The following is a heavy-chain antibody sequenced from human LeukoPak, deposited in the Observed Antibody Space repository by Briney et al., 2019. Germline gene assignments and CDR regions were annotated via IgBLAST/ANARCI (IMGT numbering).Heavy chain of an antibody. V-gene: IGHV3-21*01. CDR2: ISSSSSYM. Sequence: GGSLRLSCAASGFTFSSYTMNWVRQAPGKGLEWVSSISSSSSYMYYADSVKGRFTISRDNAKNSLYLQMNSLRAGDTAVYYCARVRKDIVVVPGAMRDTYYFDYWGQGTLVTVSS. CDR3: ARVRKDIVVVPGAMRDTYYFDY. D-gene: IGHD2-2*01. CDR1: GFTFSSYT. J-gene: IGHJ4*02.